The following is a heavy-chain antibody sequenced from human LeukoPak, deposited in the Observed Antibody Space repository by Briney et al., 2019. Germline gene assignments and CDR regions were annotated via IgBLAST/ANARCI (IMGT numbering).Heavy chain of an antibody. Sequence: SETLSLTCAVYGGSFSGYYWSWIRQPPGKGLEWIGEINHSGSTNYNPSLKSRVTISVDTSKNQFSLKLSSVTAAGTAVYYCAITNANFGWYFDLWGRGTLVTVSS. D-gene: IGHD4-11*01. J-gene: IGHJ2*01. CDR1: GGSFSGYY. V-gene: IGHV4-34*01. CDR2: INHSGST. CDR3: AITNANFGWYFDL.